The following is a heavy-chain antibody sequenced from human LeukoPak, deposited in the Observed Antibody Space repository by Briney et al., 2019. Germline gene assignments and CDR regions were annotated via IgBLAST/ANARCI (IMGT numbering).Heavy chain of an antibody. CDR1: GCTFSSYA. J-gene: IGHJ4*02. V-gene: IGHV3-23*01. CDR2: ISGSGGST. CDR3: AKETDILTGLYDY. Sequence: PEGSLRLSCAASGCTFSSYAMSWVRQAPGKGLEWVSAISGSGGSTYYADSVKGRFTISRDNSKNTLYLQMNSLRAEDTAVYYCAKETDILTGLYDYWGQGTLVTVSS. D-gene: IGHD3-9*01.